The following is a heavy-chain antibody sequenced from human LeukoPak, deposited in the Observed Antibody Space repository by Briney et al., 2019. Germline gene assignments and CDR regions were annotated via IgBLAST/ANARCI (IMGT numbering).Heavy chain of an antibody. CDR2: IYYSGSS. CDR1: GGSISSYY. D-gene: IGHD6-13*01. V-gene: IGHV4-59*08. J-gene: IGHJ4*02. CDR3: ARHAAYSNNWQDFDY. Sequence: NPSETLSLTCTVSGGSISSYYWSWFRQPPAKGLEWIGYIYYSGSSNYNPSLKSRVSISVDTSRNQFSLKLSSVTAADTAVYYCARHAAYSNNWQDFDYWGQGTLVTVSS.